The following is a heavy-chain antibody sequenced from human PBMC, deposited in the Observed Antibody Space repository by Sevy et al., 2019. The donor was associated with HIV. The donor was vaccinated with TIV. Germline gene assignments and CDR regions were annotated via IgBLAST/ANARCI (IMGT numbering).Heavy chain of an antibody. CDR3: TRRSNYYDSSGRPYWYFDL. V-gene: IGHV3-73*01. CDR1: EFTFSGSA. CDR2: IRSKANSYAT. Sequence: GGSLRLSCAASEFTFSGSAMHWVRQASGKGLEWVGRIRSKANSYATAYAASVKGRLTISRDDSKNTAYLQMNSLKTEDTAVYYCTRRSNYYDSSGRPYWYFDLWCRGTLVTVSA. D-gene: IGHD3-22*01. J-gene: IGHJ2*01.